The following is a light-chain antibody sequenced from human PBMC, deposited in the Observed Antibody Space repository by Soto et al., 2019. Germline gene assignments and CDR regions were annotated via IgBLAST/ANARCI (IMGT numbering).Light chain of an antibody. CDR2: DDS. CDR1: NLGSKS. J-gene: IGLJ3*02. CDR3: QVWDPGLDHRGV. V-gene: IGLV3-21*02. Sequence: SYELAQAPSVSVAPGQTARITCGGDNLGSKSVHWYQQKPGQAPVLVIYDDSDRPSGIPERFSGSNSGTTATLTISRVEAGDEADFYCQVWDPGLDHRGVFGGGTQLTVL.